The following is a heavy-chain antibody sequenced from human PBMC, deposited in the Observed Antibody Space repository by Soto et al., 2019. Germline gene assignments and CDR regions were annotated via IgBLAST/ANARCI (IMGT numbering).Heavy chain of an antibody. CDR2: ISGSGGST. Sequence: EVQLLESGGGLVQPGGSLRLSCAASGFTFSSYAMSWVRQAPGKGLEWVSAISGSGGSTYYADSVKGRFTISRDNSKNTLYLQMNSLRAEDTAVYYCASLRIRDFDWFFRDGDDAFDIWGQGTMVTVSS. D-gene: IGHD3-9*01. V-gene: IGHV3-23*01. CDR3: ASLRIRDFDWFFRDGDDAFDI. CDR1: GFTFSSYA. J-gene: IGHJ3*02.